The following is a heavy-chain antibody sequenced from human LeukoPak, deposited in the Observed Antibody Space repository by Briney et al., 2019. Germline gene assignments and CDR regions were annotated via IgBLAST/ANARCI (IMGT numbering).Heavy chain of an antibody. CDR2: ISGSGGST. CDR1: GFTFSSYA. Sequence: GGSLRLSCAASGFTFSSYAMSWVRQAPGKGLEWVSAISGSGGSTYYADSVKGRFTISRDNSKNTLYLQMNSLRAEDTAVYYCVKDPHCGGDCYTGPWGQGTLVTVSS. CDR3: VKDPHCGGDCYTGP. D-gene: IGHD2-21*02. J-gene: IGHJ5*02. V-gene: IGHV3-23*01.